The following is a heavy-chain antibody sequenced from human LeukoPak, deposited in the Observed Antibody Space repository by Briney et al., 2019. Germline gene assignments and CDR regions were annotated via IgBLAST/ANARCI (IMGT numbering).Heavy chain of an antibody. CDR2: ISATFGST. V-gene: IGHV3-23*01. J-gene: IGHJ4*02. Sequence: SGGSLRLSCAASGITFSTYAMTWVRQAPGKGLEWVSSISATFGSTYYADSVKGRFTISRDNSRNTLFLQMNSLRAEDTAVYYCAKDPYTYYYDSGGYDFDSWGQGTLVTVST. CDR1: GITFSTYA. D-gene: IGHD3-22*01. CDR3: AKDPYTYYYDSGGYDFDS.